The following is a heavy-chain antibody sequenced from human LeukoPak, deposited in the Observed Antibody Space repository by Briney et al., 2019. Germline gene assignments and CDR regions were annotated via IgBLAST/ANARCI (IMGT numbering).Heavy chain of an antibody. D-gene: IGHD4-17*01. V-gene: IGHV3-30*02. CDR2: IRYDGSNK. CDR3: ARGLGDHGWYFDL. J-gene: IGHJ2*01. CDR1: GFTFSSYG. Sequence: GGSLRLSCAASGFTFSSYGMHWVRQAPGKGLEWVAFIRYDGSNKYYADSVKGRFTISRDNSKNTLYLQMNSLRSEDTAVYYCARGLGDHGWYFDLWGRGTLVTVSS.